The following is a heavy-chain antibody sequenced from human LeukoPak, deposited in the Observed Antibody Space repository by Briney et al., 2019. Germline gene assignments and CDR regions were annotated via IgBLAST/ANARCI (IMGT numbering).Heavy chain of an antibody. CDR3: AKDLFVDIVATVADY. Sequence: GGSLRLSCAASGFTFSSYAMSWVRQAPGKGLEWVSAISGSGGSTYYADSVKGRFTISRDNSKNTLYLQMNSLRAEDTAVYYCAKDLFVDIVATVADYWGQGTLVTVSS. CDR1: GFTFSSYA. CDR2: ISGSGGST. V-gene: IGHV3-23*01. D-gene: IGHD5-12*01. J-gene: IGHJ4*02.